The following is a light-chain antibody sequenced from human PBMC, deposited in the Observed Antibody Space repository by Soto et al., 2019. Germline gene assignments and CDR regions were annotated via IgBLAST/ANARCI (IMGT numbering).Light chain of an antibody. V-gene: IGKV1-9*01. J-gene: IGKJ3*01. Sequence: IQLTQSPSSLSASVGDRVTITCRASQGIINYLAWYQQKPGKAPKLLIYGASTLQSGVPSRFGGSGSGTDFTLTFSSLQPEEFATYYCQQLVMYPPTSGPGTKVDI. CDR3: QQLVMYPPT. CDR1: QGIINY. CDR2: GAS.